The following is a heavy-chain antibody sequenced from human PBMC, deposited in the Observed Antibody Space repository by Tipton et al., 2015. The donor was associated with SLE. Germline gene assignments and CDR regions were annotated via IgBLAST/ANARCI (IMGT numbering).Heavy chain of an antibody. CDR1: GGSFNGYY. D-gene: IGHD3-10*01. CDR2: ITPRGST. V-gene: IGHV4-34*01. CDR3: ARRGRAYYYGSGRALDI. J-gene: IGHJ3*02. Sequence: TLSLTCAVYGGSFNGYYWSWIRQPPGKGLEWIGEITPRGSTNCNPSLKRRVTLSVDTSKSQFSLDLTSVTAADTAVYYCARRGRAYYYGSGRALDIWGQGTMVTVSS.